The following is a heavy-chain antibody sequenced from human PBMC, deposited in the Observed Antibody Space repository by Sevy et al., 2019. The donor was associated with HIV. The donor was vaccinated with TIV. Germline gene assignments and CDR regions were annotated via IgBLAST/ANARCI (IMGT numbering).Heavy chain of an antibody. CDR2: IKEDGSEE. CDR1: GFIFNSYW. Sequence: GGSLRLSCEGSGFIFNSYWMSWVCQAPGKGLESVANIKEDGSEENYVDSVKGRFTISRDNAKNSVYLEMNSLRVEDTAVYFCASEYSFAAFFDYWGQGTRVTVSS. D-gene: IGHD5-12*01. V-gene: IGHV3-7*01. CDR3: ASEYSFAAFFDY. J-gene: IGHJ4*02.